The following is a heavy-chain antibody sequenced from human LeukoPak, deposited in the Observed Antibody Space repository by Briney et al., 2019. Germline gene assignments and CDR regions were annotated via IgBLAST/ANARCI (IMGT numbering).Heavy chain of an antibody. CDR3: ARVPIYSYGHSIDY. Sequence: SETRSLTCTVSGASISGNYWSWIRQHPGKGLEWIGYIYFGGSSNYNPSLKSRVTISVDTSRNQLSLRLTSVTAADTAVYYCARVPIYSYGHSIDYRGRGTLVTVSS. CDR2: IYFGGSS. J-gene: IGHJ4*02. CDR1: GASISGNY. D-gene: IGHD5-18*01. V-gene: IGHV4-59*01.